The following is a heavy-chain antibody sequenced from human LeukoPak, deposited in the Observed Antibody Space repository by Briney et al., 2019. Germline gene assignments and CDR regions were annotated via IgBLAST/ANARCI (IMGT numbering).Heavy chain of an antibody. CDR1: GFTFSSYG. CDR3: AKSATDYYGGAFDI. D-gene: IGHD3-10*01. Sequence: PGGSLRLSCAASGFTFSSYGMHWVRQAPGKGLEWVAVISYDGSNKYYADSVKGRFTISRDNSKNTLYLQMNSLRAEDTAVYYCAKSATDYYGGAFDIWGQGTMVTVSS. J-gene: IGHJ3*02. CDR2: ISYDGSNK. V-gene: IGHV3-30*18.